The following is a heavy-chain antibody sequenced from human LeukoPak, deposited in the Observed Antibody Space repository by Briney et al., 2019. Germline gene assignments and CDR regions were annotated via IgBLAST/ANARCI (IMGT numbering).Heavy chain of an antibody. V-gene: IGHV4-59*01. Sequence: SETLSLTCTVSGGSISSYYWSWVRQPPGKGLEWIGYIYYSGSTNYNPSLKSRVTISVDTSKNQFSLKLSSVTAADTAVYYCAGGDYGDDFDYWGQGTLVTVSS. CDR3: AGGDYGDDFDY. CDR1: GGSISSYY. CDR2: IYYSGST. J-gene: IGHJ4*02. D-gene: IGHD4-17*01.